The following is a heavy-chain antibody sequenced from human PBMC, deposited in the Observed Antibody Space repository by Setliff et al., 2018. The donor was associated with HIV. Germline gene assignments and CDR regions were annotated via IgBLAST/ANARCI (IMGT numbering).Heavy chain of an antibody. CDR3: ARSPRIGVAGEFEY. CDR2: IYYSGST. J-gene: IGHJ4*02. CDR1: GGSISNYY. D-gene: IGHD6-19*01. V-gene: IGHV4-39*07. Sequence: LSLTCSVSGGSISNYYWGWIRQPPGKGLEWIGSIYYSGSTYYTPSLNSRVTISVDTSKNQFSLKVNSVTAADTAVYYCARSPRIGVAGEFEYWGQGTLVTVSS.